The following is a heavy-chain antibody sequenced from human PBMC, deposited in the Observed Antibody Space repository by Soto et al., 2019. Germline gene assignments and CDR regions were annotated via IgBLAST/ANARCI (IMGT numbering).Heavy chain of an antibody. D-gene: IGHD3-16*01. J-gene: IGHJ4*02. V-gene: IGHV4-31*03. CDR1: GGSISSGGYY. CDR3: AKADREITPTHLDY. Sequence: PSETLSLTCTVSGGSISSGGYYWSWIRQHPGKGLEWIGYIYYSGSTYYNPSLKSRVTISVDTSKNQFSLKLSSVTAADTAFYYWAKADREITPTHLDYWGQGTLVPGSP. CDR2: IYYSGST.